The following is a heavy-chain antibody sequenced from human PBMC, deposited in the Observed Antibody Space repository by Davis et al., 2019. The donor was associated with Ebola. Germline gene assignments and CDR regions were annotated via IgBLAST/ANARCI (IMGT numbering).Heavy chain of an antibody. J-gene: IGHJ6*02. CDR3: ARGAAAGYYYYYYGMDV. Sequence: SVKVSCKASGGTFSSYAISWVRQAPGQGLEWMGRIIPILGIANYAQKFQGRVTITADTSTSTAYMELRSLRSDDTAVYYCARGAAAGYYYYYYGMDVWGQGTTVTVSS. V-gene: IGHV1-69*04. D-gene: IGHD6-13*01. CDR2: IIPILGIA. CDR1: GGTFSSYA.